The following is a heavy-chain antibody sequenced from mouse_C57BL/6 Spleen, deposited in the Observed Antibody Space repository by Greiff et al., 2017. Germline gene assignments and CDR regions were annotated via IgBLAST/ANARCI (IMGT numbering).Heavy chain of an antibody. CDR3: TISSGYVWFAY. CDR1: GYTFTDYE. D-gene: IGHD3-2*02. J-gene: IGHJ3*01. V-gene: IGHV1-15*01. Sequence: QVQLQQSGAELVRPGASVTLSCKTSGYTFTDYEMHWVKQTPVHGLEWIGAIDPETGGTDYNQKFKGKAILTADKSSSTAYMELSSLTSEDSAVYYCTISSGYVWFAYWGQGTLVTVSA. CDR2: IDPETGGT.